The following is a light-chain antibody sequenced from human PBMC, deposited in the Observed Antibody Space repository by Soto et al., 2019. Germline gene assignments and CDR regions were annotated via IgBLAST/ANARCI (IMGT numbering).Light chain of an antibody. CDR3: QVWDSSRG. CDR2: YDS. J-gene: IGLJ2*01. Sequence: SYELTQPPSVSVAPGKTARITCGGNNIGSKSVHWYQQKPGQAPVLVIYYDSDRPSGIPERFSGSNSGNTATLTISRVEAGDEADYYCQVWDSSRGLGGGTKLTVL. CDR1: NIGSKS. V-gene: IGLV3-21*04.